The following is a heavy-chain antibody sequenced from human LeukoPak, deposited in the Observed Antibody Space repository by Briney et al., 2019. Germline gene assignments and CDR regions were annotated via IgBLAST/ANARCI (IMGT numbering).Heavy chain of an antibody. CDR2: ISSSSSYI. Sequence: PGGSLRLSCAASGFTFSSYSMNWVRQAPGKGLEWVSSISSSSSYIYYADSVKGRFTISRDNAKNSLYLQMNSLRAEDTAVYYCARDPTWGIATFDYWGQGTLVTVSS. D-gene: IGHD3-16*01. V-gene: IGHV3-21*01. CDR3: ARDPTWGIATFDY. CDR1: GFTFSSYS. J-gene: IGHJ4*02.